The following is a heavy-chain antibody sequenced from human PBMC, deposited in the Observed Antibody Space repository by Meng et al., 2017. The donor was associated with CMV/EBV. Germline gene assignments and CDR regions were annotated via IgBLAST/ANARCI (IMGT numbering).Heavy chain of an antibody. CDR2: IYSGGST. Sequence: GESLKISCAASGFTVSSNYMSWVRQAPGKGLEWVSVIYSGGSTYYADSVKGRFTISRDNSKNTLYLQMNSLRAEDTAVYYCARLWFGELSRFDPWGQGTLVPSPQ. CDR3: ARLWFGELSRFDP. J-gene: IGHJ5*02. CDR1: GFTVSSNY. V-gene: IGHV3-66*02. D-gene: IGHD3-10*01.